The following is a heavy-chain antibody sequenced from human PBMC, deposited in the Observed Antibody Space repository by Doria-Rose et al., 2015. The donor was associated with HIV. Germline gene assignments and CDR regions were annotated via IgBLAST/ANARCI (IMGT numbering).Heavy chain of an antibody. CDR2: IFSDDER. J-gene: IGHJ4*02. CDR3: ARIKSSRWYHKYYVDF. Sequence: SGPVLVKPTETLTLICTVSGVSLSSPGMGVSWIRQPPGKALEWLANIFSDDERSYKTSLKSRLTISRVTSKSQVVLTMTDMDPVDTATYYCARIKSSRWYHKYYVDFWGQGTLVIVSA. V-gene: IGHV2-26*01. D-gene: IGHD6-13*01. CDR1: GVSLSSPGMG.